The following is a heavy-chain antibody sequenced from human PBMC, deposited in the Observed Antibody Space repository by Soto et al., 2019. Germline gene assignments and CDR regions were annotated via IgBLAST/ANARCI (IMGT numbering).Heavy chain of an antibody. Sequence: PGESLKISCKGSGYTFTAYWIGWVRQLPGKGLVWMGIIYPGDSDTRYSPSFQGDVTISVATSTSTAYLQWNTLTASDTAMSYCERHTSNFRDPDYAMDAWGQCSTVTGSS. J-gene: IGHJ6*02. CDR3: ERHTSNFRDPDYAMDA. D-gene: IGHD2-2*01. CDR1: GYTFTAYW. V-gene: IGHV5-51*01. CDR2: IYPGDSDT.